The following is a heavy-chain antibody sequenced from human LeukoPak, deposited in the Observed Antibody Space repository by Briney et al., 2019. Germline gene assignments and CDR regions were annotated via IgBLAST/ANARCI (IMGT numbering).Heavy chain of an antibody. V-gene: IGHV4-34*01. CDR2: INHSGST. CDR3: ARFRSRFWSGYYDSRDAFDI. CDR1: GGSFSGYY. Sequence: SETLSLTCAVYGGSFSGYYWSWIRQPPGKGLEWIGEINHSGSTHYNPSLKSRVTISGDTSKNQFSLKLSSVTAADTAVYYCARFRSRFWSGYYDSRDAFDIWGQGTMVTASS. D-gene: IGHD3-3*01. J-gene: IGHJ3*02.